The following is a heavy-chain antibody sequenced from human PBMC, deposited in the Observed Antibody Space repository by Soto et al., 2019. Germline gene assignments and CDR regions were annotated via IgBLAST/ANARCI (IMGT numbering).Heavy chain of an antibody. CDR1: GFTFTRYS. CDR2: ISSTTNYI. V-gene: IGHV3-21*04. J-gene: IGHJ6*02. D-gene: IGHD6-6*01. Sequence: PGGSLRLSCAASGFTFTRYSMNWVRQAPGKGLEWVSSISSTTNYIYYAESMKGRFTISRDNAKNSLYLQMNSLRAEDTAVYYCARDTGLIAARRDYYYYGMDVWGQGTTGTVSS. CDR3: ARDTGLIAARRDYYYYGMDV.